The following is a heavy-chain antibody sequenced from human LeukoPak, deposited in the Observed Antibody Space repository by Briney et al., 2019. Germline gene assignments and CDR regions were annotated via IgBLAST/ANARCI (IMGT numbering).Heavy chain of an antibody. J-gene: IGHJ4*02. D-gene: IGHD6-13*01. CDR2: ININKGTT. CDR1: GYNFTSYG. V-gene: IGHV1-18*01. Sequence: ASVKVSCKASGYNFTSYGITWVRQAPGQGLEWMGWININKGTTNYAQKLQGRVTMTTDTSTSTAYMELRSLRSDDTAVYYCARDTPVLGAAGTESDYWGQGTLVTVSS. CDR3: ARDTPVLGAAGTESDY.